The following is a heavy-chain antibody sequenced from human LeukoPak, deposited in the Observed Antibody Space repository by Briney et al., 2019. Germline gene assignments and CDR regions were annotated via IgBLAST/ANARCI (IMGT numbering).Heavy chain of an antibody. V-gene: IGHV4-39*07. Sequence: SETLSLTCTVSGGSISSSSYYWGWIRQPPGKGLEWIGSIYYSGSTNYNPSLKSRVTISVDTSKNQFSLKLSSVTAADTAVYYCARAEPGSSGWPYWYFDLWGRGTLVTVSS. CDR1: GGSISSSSYY. CDR2: IYYSGST. J-gene: IGHJ2*01. CDR3: ARAEPGSSGWPYWYFDL. D-gene: IGHD6-19*01.